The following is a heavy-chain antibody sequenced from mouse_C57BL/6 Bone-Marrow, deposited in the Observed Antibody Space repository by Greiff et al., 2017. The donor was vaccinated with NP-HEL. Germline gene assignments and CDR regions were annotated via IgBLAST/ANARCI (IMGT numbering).Heavy chain of an antibody. CDR2: ISDGGSYT. CDR3: ARDDYPAWFAY. V-gene: IGHV5-4*01. J-gene: IGHJ3*01. Sequence: EVQGVESGGGLVKPGGSLKLSCAASGFTFSSYAMSWVRQTPEKRLEWVATISDGGSYTYYPDNVKGRFTISRDNAKNNLYLQMSHLKSEDTAMYYCARDDYPAWFAYWGQGTLVTVSA. D-gene: IGHD2-4*01. CDR1: GFTFSSYA.